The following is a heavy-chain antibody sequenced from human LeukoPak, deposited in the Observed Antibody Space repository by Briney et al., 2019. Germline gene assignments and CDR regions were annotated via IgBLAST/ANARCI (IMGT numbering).Heavy chain of an antibody. J-gene: IGHJ4*02. V-gene: IGHV3-23*01. CDR1: GFTFSSYA. CDR2: ISGSGGST. Sequence: GGSLRLSCAASGFTFSSYAMSWVRQAPGKGLEWVSVISGSGGSTDYADSVKGRFTISKDNAKNTVYLQMNSLRAEDTAVYYCVSFYETYWGRGTLVTVSS. D-gene: IGHD2/OR15-2a*01. CDR3: VSFYETY.